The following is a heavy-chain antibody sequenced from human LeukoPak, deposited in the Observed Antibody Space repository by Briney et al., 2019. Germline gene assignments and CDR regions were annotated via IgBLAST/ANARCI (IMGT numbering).Heavy chain of an antibody. J-gene: IGHJ4*02. Sequence: PGGSLRLSCAASGFTFNSHAMSWVRQAPGKGLEWVSAISGGGGSTYHADFVKGRFTISRDNSKNTLSLQMNSLRVEDTALYYCSRDQAYDYVWGSKRYAYWGQGTLVTVSS. CDR3: SRDQAYDYVWGSKRYAY. CDR2: ISGGGGST. D-gene: IGHD3-16*02. CDR1: GFTFNSHA. V-gene: IGHV3-23*01.